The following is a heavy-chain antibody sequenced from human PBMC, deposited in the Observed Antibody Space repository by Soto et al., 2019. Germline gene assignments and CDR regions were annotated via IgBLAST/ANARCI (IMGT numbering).Heavy chain of an antibody. J-gene: IGHJ3*02. Sequence: GESLKISCKGSGYSFTSYWIGWVRQMPGKGLEWMGIIYPGDSDTRYSPSFQGQVTISADKSISTAYLQWSSLKASDTATYYCARHVEGIAAAGAFDIWGQGTMVTVSS. CDR1: GYSFTSYW. CDR3: ARHVEGIAAAGAFDI. V-gene: IGHV5-51*01. CDR2: IYPGDSDT. D-gene: IGHD6-13*01.